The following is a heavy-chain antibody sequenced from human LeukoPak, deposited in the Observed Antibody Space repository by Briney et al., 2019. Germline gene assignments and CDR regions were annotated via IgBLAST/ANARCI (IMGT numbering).Heavy chain of an antibody. Sequence: PSGTLSLTCAVSGGSISSSNWWSWVRQPPGKGLEWIGEIYHSGSTNYNPSLKSRVTISVDTSKNQFSLKLSSVTAADTAVYYCARTHSSSWSHYYYYGMDVWGQGTTVTVSS. CDR2: IYHSGST. J-gene: IGHJ6*02. D-gene: IGHD6-13*01. CDR1: GGSISSSNW. CDR3: ARTHSSSWSHYYYYGMDV. V-gene: IGHV4-4*02.